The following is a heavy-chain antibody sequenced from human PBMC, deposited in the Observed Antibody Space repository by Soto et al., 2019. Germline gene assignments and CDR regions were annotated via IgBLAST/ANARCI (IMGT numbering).Heavy chain of an antibody. V-gene: IGHV3-74*01. D-gene: IGHD3-3*01. CDR1: GFTFSSYW. J-gene: IGHJ5*02. Sequence: EVQLVESGGGLVQPGGSLRHSCAASGFTFSSYWMHWVRQAPGKGLVWVSRINSDGSSTSYADSVKGRFTISRDNAKNTLYLEMNSPRAEDSAVYYCARDSTLTTFSPWGQETLVTVSS. CDR2: INSDGSST. CDR3: ARDSTLTTFSP.